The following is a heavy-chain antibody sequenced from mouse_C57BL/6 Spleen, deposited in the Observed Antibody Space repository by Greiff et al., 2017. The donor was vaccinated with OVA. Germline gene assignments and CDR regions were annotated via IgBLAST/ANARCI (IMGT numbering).Heavy chain of an antibody. J-gene: IGHJ3*01. V-gene: IGHV1-80*01. Sequence: VQLQQSGAELVKPGASVKISCKASGYAFSSYWMNWVKQRPGKGLEWIGQIYPGDGDTNYKGKFKGKATMTADKSSSTAYMPISSLTSEDSAVYFRARRHNGSSSWFAYWGQGTLVTVSA. CDR2: IYPGDGDT. CDR1: GYAFSSYW. CDR3: ARRHNGSSSWFAY. D-gene: IGHD1-1*01.